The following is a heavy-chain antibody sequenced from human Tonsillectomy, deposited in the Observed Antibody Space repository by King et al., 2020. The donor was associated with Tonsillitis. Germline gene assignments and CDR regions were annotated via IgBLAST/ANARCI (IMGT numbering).Heavy chain of an antibody. J-gene: IGHJ4*02. V-gene: IGHV3-15*01. D-gene: IGHD3-10*01. CDR3: TKGLWFGELFGFDY. Sequence: VQLVESGGGLVKPGGSLRLSCAASGFTFSNAWMSWVRQAPGKGLEWVGRIKSKTDGGTTDYAAPVKGRFTISRDDSKNTLYLQMNSLKTEDTAVYYCTKGLWFGELFGFDYWGQGTLVTVSS. CDR2: IKSKTDGGTT. CDR1: GFTFSNAW.